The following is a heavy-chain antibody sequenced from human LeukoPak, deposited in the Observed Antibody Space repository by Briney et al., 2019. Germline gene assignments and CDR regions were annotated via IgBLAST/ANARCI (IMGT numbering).Heavy chain of an antibody. Sequence: PSETLSLTCAVYGGSFSGYFWSWIRQPPGKGLEWIGEINQSGSTNYNPSLKSRVTISVDTSKNQFSLKLSSVTAADTAVYYCARGVKYSSSSLNYWSQGTLVTVSS. D-gene: IGHD6-6*01. CDR3: ARGVKYSSSSLNY. CDR1: GGSFSGYF. CDR2: INQSGST. J-gene: IGHJ4*02. V-gene: IGHV4-34*01.